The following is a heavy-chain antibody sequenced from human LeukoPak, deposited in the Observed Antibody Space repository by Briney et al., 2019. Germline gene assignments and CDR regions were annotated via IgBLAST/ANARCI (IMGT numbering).Heavy chain of an antibody. V-gene: IGHV3-11*04. D-gene: IGHD2-2*03. Sequence: GGSLRLSCAASGFTFSDYYMSWIRQAPGKGLEWVSYISSSGSTIYYADSVKGRFTISRDNAKNSLYLQMNSLRAEDTAVYYCARDPGYCSSTSCYGGYYYYYMDVWGKGTTVTVSS. CDR3: ARDPGYCSSTSCYGGYYYYYMDV. CDR2: ISSSGSTI. CDR1: GFTFSDYY. J-gene: IGHJ6*03.